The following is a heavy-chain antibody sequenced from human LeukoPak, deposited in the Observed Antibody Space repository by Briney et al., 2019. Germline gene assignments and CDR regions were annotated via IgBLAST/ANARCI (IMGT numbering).Heavy chain of an antibody. Sequence: GASVKVSCKASGYTFTGYYMHWVRQAPGQGLEWMGWINPNSGGTNYAQKFQGWVTMTRDTSISTAYMELSRLRSDDTAVYYCAREYGSSWYRAPFDYWGQGTLVTVSS. D-gene: IGHD6-13*01. CDR3: AREYGSSWYRAPFDY. CDR1: GYTFTGYY. CDR2: INPNSGGT. J-gene: IGHJ4*02. V-gene: IGHV1-2*04.